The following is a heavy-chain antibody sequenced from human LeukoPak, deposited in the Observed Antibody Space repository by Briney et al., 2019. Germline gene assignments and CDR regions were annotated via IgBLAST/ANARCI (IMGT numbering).Heavy chain of an antibody. CDR2: ISWNSGNI. D-gene: IGHD6-19*01. CDR3: AKEATVVAGLDY. CDR1: GFTFSDYS. J-gene: IGHJ4*02. V-gene: IGHV3-9*03. Sequence: GGSLRLSCVASGFTFSDYSLNWVRQAPGKGLEWVSGISWNSGNIGYADSVKGRFTISRDNAKNSLYLQMNSLRAEDMALYYCAKEATVVAGLDYWGQGTLVTVSS.